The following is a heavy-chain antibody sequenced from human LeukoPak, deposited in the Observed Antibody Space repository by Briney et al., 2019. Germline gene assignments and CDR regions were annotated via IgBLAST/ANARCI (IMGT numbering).Heavy chain of an antibody. CDR2: IYPGDSDT. Sequence: GESLKISCKGSGYRFSNYWIGWVRRMPGKGLEWMGLIYPGDSDTRYSPSFQGQVTISADKSISTAYVQWSSLKASDTAIYYCARQEVTGGNWFDPSGQGTLVTVSS. CDR1: GYRFSNYW. V-gene: IGHV5-51*01. CDR3: ARQEVTGGNWFDP. D-gene: IGHD4-23*01. J-gene: IGHJ5*02.